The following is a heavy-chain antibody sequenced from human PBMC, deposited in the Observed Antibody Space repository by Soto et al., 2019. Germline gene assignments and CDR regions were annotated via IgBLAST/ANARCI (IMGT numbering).Heavy chain of an antibody. D-gene: IGHD3-10*02. CDR2: TNPRDGST. J-gene: IGHJ4*02. V-gene: IGHV1-46*01. Sequence: GASVKVSCKASGYSLTGYYMHWVRRAPGQGLEWMGITNPRDGSTNYAQKFQGRVTMTSDTSTSTVYMKMSSLRSDDTAIYYCARSYVTSRPIDFWGQGTLVTVSS. CDR1: GYSLTGYY. CDR3: ARSYVTSRPIDF.